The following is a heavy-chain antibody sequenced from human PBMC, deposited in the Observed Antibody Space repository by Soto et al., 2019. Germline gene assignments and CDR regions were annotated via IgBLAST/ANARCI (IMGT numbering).Heavy chain of an antibody. J-gene: IGHJ4*02. D-gene: IGHD3-16*02. CDR2: IYYSGST. CDR1: GGSISSGDYY. V-gene: IGHV4-30-4*01. CDR3: ARASSVWGSYRTGNIDY. Sequence: SETLSLTCTVSGGSISSGDYYWSWIRQPPGKGLEWIGYIYYSGSTYYNPSLKSRVTISVDTSKNQFSLKLSSVTAADTAVYYCARASSVWGSYRTGNIDYWGQGTLVTVSS.